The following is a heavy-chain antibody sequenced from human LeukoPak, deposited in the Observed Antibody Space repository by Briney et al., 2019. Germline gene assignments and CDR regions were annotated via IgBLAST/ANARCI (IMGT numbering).Heavy chain of an antibody. CDR2: MNPNSGNT. CDR3: ARGKMSSSWSY. V-gene: IGHV1-8*03. CDR1: GYTFTSYG. D-gene: IGHD6-13*01. J-gene: IGHJ4*02. Sequence: ASVKVSCKASGYTFTSYGISWVRQAPGQGLEWMGWMNPNSGNTGYAQKFQGRVTITRNTSISTAYMELSSLRSEDTAVYYCARGKMSSSWSYWGQGTLVTVSS.